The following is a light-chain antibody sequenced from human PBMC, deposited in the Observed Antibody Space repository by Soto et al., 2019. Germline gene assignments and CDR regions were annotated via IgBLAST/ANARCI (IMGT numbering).Light chain of an antibody. V-gene: IGLV2-14*01. CDR2: EVS. CDR1: GSDVGGYVF. J-gene: IGLJ1*01. CDR3: SSYTSSSTLV. Sequence: QSALTQPASVSGSPGQSITISCTGTGSDVGGYVFVSWYQQHPGKAPKLIIFEVSDRPSGVSNRFSGSKSGNTASLTISGLQAEDEAHYYCSSYTSSSTLVFGTGTKVTVL.